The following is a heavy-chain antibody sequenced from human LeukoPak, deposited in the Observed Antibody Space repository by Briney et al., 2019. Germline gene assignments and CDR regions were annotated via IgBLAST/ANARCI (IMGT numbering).Heavy chain of an antibody. J-gene: IGHJ4*02. CDR3: AKDSDYGDYEKGY. V-gene: IGHV3-23*01. CDR1: GFTFSSYA. D-gene: IGHD4-17*01. Sequence: GGSLRLSCAASGFTFSSYAMSWVRQAPGKGLEWVSAISGNGGSTYYADSVKGRFTVSRDNSKNTLYLQMNSLRAEDTAVYYCAKDSDYGDYEKGYWGQGTLVTVSS. CDR2: ISGNGGST.